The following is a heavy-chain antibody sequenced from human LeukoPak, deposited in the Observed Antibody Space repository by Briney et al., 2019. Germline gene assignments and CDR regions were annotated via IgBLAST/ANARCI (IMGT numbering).Heavy chain of an antibody. Sequence: GESLKISCKGSGYSFTSHWIGWVRQKPGKGLEWMAIIYPGDSDLRYNPSFQGQVTISADKSISTAYLQWRSLKASDTAMYYCARQDSSWSFDYWGQGTLVTVSS. CDR2: IYPGDSDL. CDR1: GYSFTSHW. CDR3: ARQDSSWSFDY. V-gene: IGHV5-51*01. D-gene: IGHD6-13*01. J-gene: IGHJ4*02.